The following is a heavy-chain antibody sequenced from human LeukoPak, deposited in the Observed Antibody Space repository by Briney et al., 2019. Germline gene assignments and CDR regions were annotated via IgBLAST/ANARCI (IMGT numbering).Heavy chain of an antibody. CDR2: VSGPDDST. CDR1: GFTFSNYA. D-gene: IGHD3-9*01. CDR3: ARDGILTGYYMDAFDI. Sequence: PGGSLRLSCAASGFTFSNYAMTWVRQAPGKGLEWVSAVSGPDDSTYYADSVKGRFTISRDNAKNSLYLQMNSLRAEDTAVYYCARDGILTGYYMDAFDIWGQGTMVTVSS. V-gene: IGHV3-23*01. J-gene: IGHJ3*02.